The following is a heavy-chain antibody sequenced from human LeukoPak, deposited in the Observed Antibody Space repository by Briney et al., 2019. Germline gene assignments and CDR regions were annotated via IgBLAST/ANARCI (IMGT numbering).Heavy chain of an antibody. V-gene: IGHV1-18*01. D-gene: IGHD6-19*01. CDR2: ISAYNGNT. Sequence: ASVKVSCKASGYTFTSYGISWVRQAPGQGLEWMGWISAYNGNTNYAQKLQGRVTMTTDTSTSTAYMELRSLRSDDTAVYYCARAPAAVAGRPYYYYYYMDVWGKGTTVTVSS. J-gene: IGHJ6*03. CDR1: GYTFTSYG. CDR3: ARAPAAVAGRPYYYYYYMDV.